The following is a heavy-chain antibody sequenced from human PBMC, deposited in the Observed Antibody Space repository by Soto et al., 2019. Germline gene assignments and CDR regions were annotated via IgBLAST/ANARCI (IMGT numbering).Heavy chain of an antibody. J-gene: IGHJ6*02. V-gene: IGHV3-33*01. D-gene: IGHD3-3*02. CDR1: GFSFSSHG. CDR3: VRDAQHLANYGMDV. Sequence: QVQLVESGGNVVQPGRSLRLSCAASGFSFSSHGMHWVRQAPGKGLEWVAHLWAGGNIRYYAYSVKGRFTISSDHSKNTLYLQMDSLGAEDTAVCYCVRDAQHLANYGMDVWGQGTTVTVSS. CDR2: LWAGGNIR.